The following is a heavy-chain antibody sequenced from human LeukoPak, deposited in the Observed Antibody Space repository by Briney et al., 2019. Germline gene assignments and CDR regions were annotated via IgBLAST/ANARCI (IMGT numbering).Heavy chain of an antibody. J-gene: IGHJ6*03. Sequence: QTGGSLRLSCAASGFTFSSYEMNWVRQAPGKGLEWVSYISSSGSTIYYADSVKGRFTISRDNAKNSLYLQMNSLRAEDTAVYYCARVTLQWLLHYYYYMDVWGKGTTVTISS. CDR3: ARVTLQWLLHYYYYMDV. D-gene: IGHD6-19*01. CDR1: GFTFSSYE. CDR2: ISSSGSTI. V-gene: IGHV3-48*03.